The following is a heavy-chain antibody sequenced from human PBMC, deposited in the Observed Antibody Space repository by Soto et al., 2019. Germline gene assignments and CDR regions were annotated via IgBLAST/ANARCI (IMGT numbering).Heavy chain of an antibody. Sequence: GESLRLSCAASGFTFSSYAMSWVRQAPGRWLEWVSSISGSGGGTYYADSVKGRFTFSRDNSKNTLYLQMNSLRAEDTAVYYCAKFGMATTKRSPPYYIDYWGQGXLVTVYS. D-gene: IGHD1-1*01. J-gene: IGHJ4*02. CDR1: GFTFSSYA. CDR2: ISGSGGGT. V-gene: IGHV3-23*01. CDR3: AKFGMATTKRSPPYYIDY.